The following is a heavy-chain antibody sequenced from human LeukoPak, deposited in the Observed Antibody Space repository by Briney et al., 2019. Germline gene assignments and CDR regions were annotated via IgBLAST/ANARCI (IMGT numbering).Heavy chain of an antibody. CDR1: GGSISSGSYY. J-gene: IGHJ3*02. CDR3: ARASTVVVPAAMSLDAFDI. CDR2: IYTSGST. Sequence: SETLSLTCTVSGGSISSGSYYWRWIRQPAGKGLEWIGRIYTSGSTNYNPSLKSRVTISVDTSKNQFSLKLSSVTAADTAVYYCARASTVVVPAAMSLDAFDIWGQGTMVTVSS. V-gene: IGHV4-61*02. D-gene: IGHD2-2*01.